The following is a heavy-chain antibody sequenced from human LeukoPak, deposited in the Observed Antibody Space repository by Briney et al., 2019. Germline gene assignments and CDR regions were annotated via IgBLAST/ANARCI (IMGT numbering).Heavy chain of an antibody. CDR2: IRRDGSET. D-gene: IGHD3-10*02. V-gene: IGHV3-7*01. Sequence: GGSLRLSCAASGFTFSNYWMTWVRRAPGKGLEWVANIRRDGSETHYVDSVMGRFTISRDNAKSSLYLQMNSLRAEDTAVYYCAELGITMIGGVWGKGTTVTISS. CDR3: AELGITMIGGV. J-gene: IGHJ6*04. CDR1: GFTFSNYW.